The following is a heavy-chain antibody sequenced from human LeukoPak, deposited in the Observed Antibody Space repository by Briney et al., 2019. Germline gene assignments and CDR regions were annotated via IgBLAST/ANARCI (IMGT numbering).Heavy chain of an antibody. Sequence: SETLSLTCTVSGGSISSGGYYWSWIRQHPGKGLEWIGYIYYSGSTYYNPSLKSRVTISVDTSKNQFSLKLSSVTAADTAVYYCARSLIEVPAAPLGYWGQGTLVTVSS. CDR2: IYYSGST. D-gene: IGHD2-2*01. V-gene: IGHV4-31*03. CDR1: GGSISSGGYY. CDR3: ARSLIEVPAAPLGY. J-gene: IGHJ4*02.